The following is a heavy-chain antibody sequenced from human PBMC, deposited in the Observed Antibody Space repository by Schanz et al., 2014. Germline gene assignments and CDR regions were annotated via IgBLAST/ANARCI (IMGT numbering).Heavy chain of an antibody. D-gene: IGHD6-6*01. CDR1: GGSISSGIYY. Sequence: QLQLQESGPGLVKPSETLSLTCTVSGGSISSGIYYWGWIRQSPGKGLEWLGNINYSGSTYYNPPIKRRVTIPADTSKNQFSLNLSSVTASDTAVYYCARRGAEYSSSPPWFDPWGQGTLVTVSS. J-gene: IGHJ5*02. CDR2: INYSGST. CDR3: ARRGAEYSSSPPWFDP. V-gene: IGHV4-39*01.